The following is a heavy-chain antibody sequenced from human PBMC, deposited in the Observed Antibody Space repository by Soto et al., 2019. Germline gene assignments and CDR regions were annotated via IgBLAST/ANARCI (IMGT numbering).Heavy chain of an antibody. Sequence: EVQLVESGGGLVQPGGSLRLTCAASGFPISDHYMDWVRQGPGRGLEWLGRTKNKAQGYTTEYAATVKGRFTIPRDDSQNSLYLQMNSLETGDTAVYYCTRWTSGACGPWGQGTLVTVSS. CDR3: TRWTSGACGP. CDR2: TKNKAQGYTT. J-gene: IGHJ5*02. CDR1: GFPISDHY. V-gene: IGHV3-72*01. D-gene: IGHD2-8*02.